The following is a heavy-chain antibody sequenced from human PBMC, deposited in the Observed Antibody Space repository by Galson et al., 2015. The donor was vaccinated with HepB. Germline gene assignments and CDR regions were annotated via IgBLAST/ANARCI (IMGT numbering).Heavy chain of an antibody. D-gene: IGHD1-14*01. CDR2: INSGGRT. V-gene: IGHV3-23*01. CDR1: GFTVSSYA. J-gene: IGHJ4*02. Sequence: SLRLSCAASGFTVSSYAMTWVRQAPGQGLEWVSSINSGGRTDYADSVKGRFTISRDNSKNTLYLQMNSLRAEDTAVYYCAKRGASGYRNPNDHWGQGTLVTVSS. CDR3: AKRGASGYRNPNDH.